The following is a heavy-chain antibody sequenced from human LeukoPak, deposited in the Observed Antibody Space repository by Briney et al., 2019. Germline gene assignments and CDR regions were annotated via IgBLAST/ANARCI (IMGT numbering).Heavy chain of an antibody. J-gene: IGHJ4*02. V-gene: IGHV4-59*01. CDR1: GGSISSYY. D-gene: IGHD6-19*01. Sequence: PSETLSLTCTVSGGSISSYYWSWIRQPPGKGLEWIGYIYYSGSTNYNPSLKSRVTISVDTSKNQFSLKLSSVTAADTSVDYFARELRGAVAGMGVFYFDYWGQGTLVTVSS. CDR2: IYYSGST. CDR3: ARELRGAVAGMGVFYFDY.